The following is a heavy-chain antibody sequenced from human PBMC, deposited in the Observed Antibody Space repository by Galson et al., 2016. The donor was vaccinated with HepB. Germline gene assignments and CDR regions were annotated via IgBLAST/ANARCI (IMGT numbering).Heavy chain of an antibody. CDR1: GYKFISCY. Sequence: SVKVSCKASGYKFISCYMHWVRQAPGHGLEWMGIVNPAGGATFYAQKFQGRVTMTRNTTISTADLELSSLRSEDSAVYYCARAYCSSTSCYYFGMDVWGQGTTVTVSS. D-gene: IGHD2-2*01. J-gene: IGHJ6*02. V-gene: IGHV1-46*01. CDR3: ARAYCSSTSCYYFGMDV. CDR2: VNPAGGAT.